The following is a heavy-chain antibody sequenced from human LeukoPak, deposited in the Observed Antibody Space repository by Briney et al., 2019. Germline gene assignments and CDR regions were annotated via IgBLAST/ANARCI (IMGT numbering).Heavy chain of an antibody. Sequence: QPGGSLRRSCAASGFTFSSFEMNWVRQAQGKGLVWCSYISSSGSTIYYADSVKGRFTISRDNAKNSLYLQMNSLRAEDTAVYYCARKASSSWYLLWGYFDYWGQGTLVTVSS. D-gene: IGHD6-13*01. CDR2: ISSSGSTI. V-gene: IGHV3-48*03. CDR1: GFTFSSFE. CDR3: ARKASSSWYLLWGYFDY. J-gene: IGHJ4*02.